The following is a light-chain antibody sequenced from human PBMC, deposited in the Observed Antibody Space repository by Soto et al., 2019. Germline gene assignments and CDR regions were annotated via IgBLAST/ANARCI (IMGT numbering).Light chain of an antibody. J-gene: IGKJ2*01. V-gene: IGKV3D-15*01. CDR3: QQYNTWPRT. Sequence: EIVMTQSPATLAVSPGERATLSCRASQSVSSNLAWYQQKPGQAPRLLMYGASTRATGTPARFNGSGSGTEFTLTISSLQSEDFAVYSCQQYNTWPRTFGQGTKLEIK. CDR2: GAS. CDR1: QSVSSN.